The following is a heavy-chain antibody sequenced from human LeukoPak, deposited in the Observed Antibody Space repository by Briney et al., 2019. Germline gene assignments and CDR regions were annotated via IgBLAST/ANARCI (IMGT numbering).Heavy chain of an antibody. CDR2: ISYDGSNK. Sequence: GGSLRLSCAASGFTFRTYGMHWVRQAPGKGLEWVAVISYDGSNKYYADSVKGRFTISRDNSKNTLYLQMDSLRAEDTAVYYCAKGRSSGWYYYHCDMDVWGQGTTVTVSS. D-gene: IGHD6-25*01. J-gene: IGHJ6*02. V-gene: IGHV3-30*18. CDR3: AKGRSSGWYYYHCDMDV. CDR1: GFTFRTYG.